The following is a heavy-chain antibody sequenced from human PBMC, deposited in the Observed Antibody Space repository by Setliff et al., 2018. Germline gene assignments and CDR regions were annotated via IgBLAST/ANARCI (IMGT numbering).Heavy chain of an antibody. CDR1: EYTFTNYW. CDR3: AREHVSGHSEY. J-gene: IGHJ4*02. Sequence: PGESLKISCKASEYTFTNYWIGWVRQMPGKGLEWMGVVYPGDSDTRYSPSFQGQVTISADKSINTAYLHLSSLKASDTAMYYCAREHVSGHSEYWGQGTLVTVSS. CDR2: VYPGDSDT. V-gene: IGHV5-51*01. D-gene: IGHD1-26*01.